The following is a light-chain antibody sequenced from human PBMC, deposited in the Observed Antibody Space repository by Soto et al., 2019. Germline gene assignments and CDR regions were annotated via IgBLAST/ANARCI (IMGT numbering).Light chain of an antibody. CDR2: RND. V-gene: IGLV1-47*01. CDR3: AAWDVSLSGVI. J-gene: IGLJ2*01. Sequence: QPVLTQPPSASGTPGQRVTISCSGSSSNIESNYVYWYQQFPRTAPKLLIFRNDQRPSGVPDRFSGSKSGTSASLAISGLRSEDEADYYCAAWDVSLSGVIFGGGTKLTVL. CDR1: SSNIESNY.